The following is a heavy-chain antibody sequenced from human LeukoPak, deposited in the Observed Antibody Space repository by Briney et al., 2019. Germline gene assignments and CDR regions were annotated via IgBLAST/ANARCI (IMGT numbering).Heavy chain of an antibody. CDR2: MKSNNGHT. D-gene: IGHD7-27*01. Sequence: ASVKVSCKASGYTFTSFDFNWVRQATGQGLEWMGWMKSNNGHTGYAQKLQGRVTTTRDTSISTAYMELSSLTFEDTAVYYCARGPPNWGMVGYWGQGTLVTVSS. CDR1: GYTFTSFD. V-gene: IGHV1-8*01. CDR3: ARGPPNWGMVGY. J-gene: IGHJ4*02.